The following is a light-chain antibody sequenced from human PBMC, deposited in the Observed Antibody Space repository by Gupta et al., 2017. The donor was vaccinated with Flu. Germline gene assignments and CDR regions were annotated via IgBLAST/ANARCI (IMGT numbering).Light chain of an antibody. V-gene: IGKV2-30*02. CDR1: HGRGHRDGKNY. J-gene: IGKJ2*01. CDR3: MQCKSWPYT. CDR2: KDS. Sequence: VTLGKPASISCRCSHGRGHRDGKNYLDWFQQEPGQAPRRLIYKDSNRDSGVPDRFSGSGSGTEFTLKISSVEADDVGVYYCMQCKSWPYTFGQGTKLEI.